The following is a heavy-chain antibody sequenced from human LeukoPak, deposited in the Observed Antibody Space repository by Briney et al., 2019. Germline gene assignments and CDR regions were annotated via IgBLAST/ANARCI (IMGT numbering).Heavy chain of an antibody. J-gene: IGHJ4*02. CDR1: GFTFNNYW. V-gene: IGHV3-21*01. Sequence: GGSLRLSCAGSGFTFNNYWMHWVRQAPGKGLEWVSSISSSSSYIYYADSVKGRFTISRDNAKNSLYLQMNSLRAEDTAVYYCARDMYYYDSSGFDYWGQGTLVTVSS. CDR2: ISSSSSYI. CDR3: ARDMYYYDSSGFDY. D-gene: IGHD3-22*01.